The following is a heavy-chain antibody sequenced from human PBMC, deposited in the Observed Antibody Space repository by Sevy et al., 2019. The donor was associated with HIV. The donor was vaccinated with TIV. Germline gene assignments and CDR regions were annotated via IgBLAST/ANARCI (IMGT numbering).Heavy chain of an antibody. Sequence: ASVKVSCTVSGYTLTKLSMHWVRQAPGKGPEWLGTFDPEDGDPEDGETVYAQKFQDRVIMTDDISTDTAYMELSSLPSEDKAVYYCATTKDYYDSSGYPFDDWGQGTLVTVSS. D-gene: IGHD3-22*01. CDR2: FDPEDGDPEDGET. CDR3: ATTKDYYDSSGYPFDD. CDR1: GYTLTKLS. V-gene: IGHV1-24*01. J-gene: IGHJ4*02.